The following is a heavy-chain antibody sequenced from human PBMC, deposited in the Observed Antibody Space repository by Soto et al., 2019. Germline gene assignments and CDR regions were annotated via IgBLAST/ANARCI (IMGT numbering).Heavy chain of an antibody. V-gene: IGHV4-31*03. CDR1: GGSISSGGYY. CDR2: IYSSGST. CDR3: ARDRGSYGSGSSYTWFDP. Sequence: PSETLSLTCTVSGGSISSGGYYWSWIRQHPGKGLEWIGYIYSSGSTYYNPSLKSRVIISVDTSKNQFSLKLSSVTAADTAVYYCARDRGSYGSGSSYTWFDPWGQGTLVTVSS. J-gene: IGHJ5*02. D-gene: IGHD3-10*01.